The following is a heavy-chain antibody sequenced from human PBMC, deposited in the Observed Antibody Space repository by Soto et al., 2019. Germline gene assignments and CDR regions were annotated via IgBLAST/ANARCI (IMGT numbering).Heavy chain of an antibody. J-gene: IGHJ4*02. CDR2: IYYSGST. Sequence: PSETLSLTCTVSGGSVNSYFWSWIRQSPGKGLEWIGHIYYSGSTSYSPSLKSRVSISVDTSKNQFSLKLSSVTAADTAVYYCARDRYSYGGFDYWGQGTLVTVSS. CDR3: ARDRYSYGGFDY. V-gene: IGHV4-59*02. D-gene: IGHD5-18*01. CDR1: GGSVNSYF.